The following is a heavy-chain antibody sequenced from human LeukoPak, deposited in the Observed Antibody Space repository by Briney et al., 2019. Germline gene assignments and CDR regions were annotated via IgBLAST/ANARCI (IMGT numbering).Heavy chain of an antibody. D-gene: IGHD4-17*01. Sequence: ASVKVSCKASGYTFTGYYMHWVRQAPGQGLEWMGRINPNSGGTNYAQKFQGRVTMTRDTSISTAYMELSRLRSDDMAVYYCARDRGYGDYFFDYWGQGTLVTVSS. V-gene: IGHV1-2*06. J-gene: IGHJ4*02. CDR1: GYTFTGYY. CDR2: INPNSGGT. CDR3: ARDRGYGDYFFDY.